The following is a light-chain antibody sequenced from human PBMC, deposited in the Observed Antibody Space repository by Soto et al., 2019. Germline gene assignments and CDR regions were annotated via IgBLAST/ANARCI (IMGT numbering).Light chain of an antibody. Sequence: EILMTQSPAILSVSPGERATLSCRAAQGVTTNFAWYQQKSGQSPRLLIYDVSIRATGVPARFSGTGSETDFTLTISGLQSEDSAVYFFQQYNNWPFSFGQGTRLEIK. J-gene: IGKJ5*01. CDR1: QGVTTN. CDR3: QQYNNWPFS. V-gene: IGKV3-15*01. CDR2: DVS.